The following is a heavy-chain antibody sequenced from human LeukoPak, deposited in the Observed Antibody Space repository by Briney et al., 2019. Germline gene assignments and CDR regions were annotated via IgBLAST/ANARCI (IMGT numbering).Heavy chain of an antibody. Sequence: GGSLRLSCAASGFTFSSYSMNWVRQAPGKGLEWVSSISSSSSYIYYADSVKGRFTISRDNAKNSLYLQMNSLRAEDTAVYYCAREDLTNAFDIWGQGTMVTVSS. CDR1: GFTFSSYS. D-gene: IGHD4/OR15-4a*01. V-gene: IGHV3-21*01. J-gene: IGHJ3*02. CDR3: AREDLTNAFDI. CDR2: ISSSSSYI.